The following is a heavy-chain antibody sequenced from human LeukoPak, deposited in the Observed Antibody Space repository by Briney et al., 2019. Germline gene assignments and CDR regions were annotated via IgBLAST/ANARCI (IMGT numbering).Heavy chain of an antibody. D-gene: IGHD2-2*01. Sequence: PSETLSLTCTVSGASIRSHYWSWIRQPPGKGLEWIGYMYYSGNSNYNPALKSRVTISVDTSKNQFSLKLSSVTAADTAVYYCARPLGYCSSNSCPQSWFDPWGQGTLVTVSS. J-gene: IGHJ5*02. V-gene: IGHV4-59*11. CDR2: MYYSGNS. CDR1: GASIRSHY. CDR3: ARPLGYCSSNSCPQSWFDP.